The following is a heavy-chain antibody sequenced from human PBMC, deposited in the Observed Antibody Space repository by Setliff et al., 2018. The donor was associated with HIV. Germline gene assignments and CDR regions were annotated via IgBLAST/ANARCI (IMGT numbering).Heavy chain of an antibody. Sequence: SETLSLTCTVSGDSVSSRSYYWSWIRQPPGKGLEWIGYIYYSGSTNYNPSLKSRVTISVDTSKNQFSRKLSSVTAADTAVYYCARTRYYYDSSGRNDYWGQGTLVTVSS. CDR3: ARTRYYYDSSGRNDY. V-gene: IGHV4-61*01. J-gene: IGHJ4*02. CDR2: IYYSGST. CDR1: GDSVSSRSYY. D-gene: IGHD3-22*01.